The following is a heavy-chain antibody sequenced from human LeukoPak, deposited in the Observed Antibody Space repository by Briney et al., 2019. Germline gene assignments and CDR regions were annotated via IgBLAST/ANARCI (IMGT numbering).Heavy chain of an antibody. D-gene: IGHD5-18*01. CDR3: ARGRKGRIQLWLRGFDY. J-gene: IGHJ4*02. CDR2: INHSGST. V-gene: IGHV4-34*01. Sequence: SETLSLTCAVYGGSFSGYYWSWIRQPPGKGLEWIGEINHSGSTNYNPSLKSRVTISVDTSKNQFSLKLSSVTAADTAVYYCARGRKGRIQLWLRGFDYWGQGTLVTVSS. CDR1: GGSFSGYY.